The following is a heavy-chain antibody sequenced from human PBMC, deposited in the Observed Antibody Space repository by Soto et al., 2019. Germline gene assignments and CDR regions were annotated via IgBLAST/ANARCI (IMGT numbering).Heavy chain of an antibody. D-gene: IGHD2-15*01. CDR1: GFTFSSYG. CDR3: ARDGLVVAATPPLDGMDV. CDR2: IWYDGSNK. Sequence: GGSLRLSCAASGFTFSSYGMHWVRQAPGKGLEWVAVIWYDGSNKYYADSVKGRFTISRDNSKNTLYLQMNSLRAEDTAVYYCARDGLVVAATPPLDGMDVWGQGTTVTVSS. V-gene: IGHV3-33*01. J-gene: IGHJ6*02.